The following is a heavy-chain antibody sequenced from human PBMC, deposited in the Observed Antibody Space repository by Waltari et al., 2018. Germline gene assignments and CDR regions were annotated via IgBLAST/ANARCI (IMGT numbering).Heavy chain of an antibody. CDR3: AKLTTYSSSSAPFDY. J-gene: IGHJ4*02. D-gene: IGHD6-6*01. CDR2: ISSRGDKT. V-gene: IGHV3-23*01. Sequence: EVQLLESGGDLVQPGGSLRLSCAASGLTFRRFPMAWVRQAPGKGLEWVAGISSRGDKTFYTDAVKGRFTISRENSKNTLYLQMHSLRAEDTAKYYCAKLTTYSSSSAPFDYWGLGDLVTVSS. CDR1: GLTFRRFP.